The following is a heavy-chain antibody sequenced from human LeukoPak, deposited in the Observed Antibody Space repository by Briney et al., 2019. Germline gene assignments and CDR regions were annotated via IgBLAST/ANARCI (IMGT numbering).Heavy chain of an antibody. D-gene: IGHD4-23*01. J-gene: IGHJ4*02. CDR1: GFTFSGSA. CDR3: TSAGPDYGGTLYYFDY. CDR2: IRSKANSYAT. V-gene: IGHV3-73*01. Sequence: GGSLKLSCAASGFTFSGSAMHWFRQASGKGLEWVGRIRSKANSYATAYAASVKGRFTISRDDSKNTAYLQMNSLKTEDTAVYYCTSAGPDYGGTLYYFDYWGQGTLVTVSS.